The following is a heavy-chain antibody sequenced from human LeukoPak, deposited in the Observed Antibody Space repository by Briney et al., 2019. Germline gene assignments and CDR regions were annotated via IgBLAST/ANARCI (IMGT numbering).Heavy chain of an antibody. Sequence: GGSLRLSCEASGFTFGSYAMYWVRQPRGKGLEWVAVIFGSGGRPHYADCVKGRFTISRDHSKNTVYLQINSLRAEDTAVYYCGETTARYSSGKKPAWPVDYWGQGTLVTVSS. CDR2: IFGSGGRP. V-gene: IGHV3-23*01. D-gene: IGHD6-19*01. J-gene: IGHJ4*02. CDR1: GFTFGSYA. CDR3: GETTARYSSGKKPAWPVDY.